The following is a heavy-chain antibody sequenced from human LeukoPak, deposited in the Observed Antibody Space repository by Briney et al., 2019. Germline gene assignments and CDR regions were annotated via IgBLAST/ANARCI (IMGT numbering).Heavy chain of an antibody. CDR2: IYYSGST. D-gene: IGHD3-3*01. CDR3: AQNDFWSGYSAR. Sequence: SETLSLTCTVSGGSISSFYWSWIRQPPGKGLEWIGYIYYSGSTNYNPSLKSRVTISVDTSKNQFSLKLSSVTAAETAVYYCAQNDFWSGYSARWGQGTLVTVSS. V-gene: IGHV4-59*01. J-gene: IGHJ4*02. CDR1: GGSISSFY.